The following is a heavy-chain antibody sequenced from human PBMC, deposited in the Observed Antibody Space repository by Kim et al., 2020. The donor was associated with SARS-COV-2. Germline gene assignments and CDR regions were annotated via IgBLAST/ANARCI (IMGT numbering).Heavy chain of an antibody. CDR3: VREGDTNWFDP. CDR2: RI. J-gene: IGHJ5*02. V-gene: IGHV4-4*06. Sequence: RISENPSLKSRVKMSVDTSRNQVTLQLTSVTAADTAVYYCVREGDTNWFDPWGPGILVTVSS. D-gene: IGHD3-16*01.